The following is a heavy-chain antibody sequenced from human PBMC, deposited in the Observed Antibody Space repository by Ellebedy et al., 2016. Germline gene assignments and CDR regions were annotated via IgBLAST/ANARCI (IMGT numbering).Heavy chain of an antibody. CDR3: ARRAGYFIYYGMDV. Sequence: GGSLRLSXAASGFTFSNSGMHWVRQAPGKGLEWVALIWFDGSNKYYVDSVKGRFTISRDNSKNTLFLQMNSLRAEDTAVYYCARRAGYFIYYGMDVWGQGTTVTVSS. CDR2: IWFDGSNK. J-gene: IGHJ6*02. CDR1: GFTFSNSG. V-gene: IGHV3-33*01. D-gene: IGHD3-9*01.